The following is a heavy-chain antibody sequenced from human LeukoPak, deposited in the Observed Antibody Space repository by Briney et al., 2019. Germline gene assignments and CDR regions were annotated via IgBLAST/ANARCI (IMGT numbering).Heavy chain of an antibody. J-gene: IGHJ4*02. V-gene: IGHV3-30*02. Sequence: GGSLRLTCAVSGFSSRNYAMSWVRQAPGKGLEWVAFIRYDGNIKYYADSVKGRFTISRDNSKNTLDLQMNSLRVEDTAVYYCANPPPLKDPNYGLPGRNYWGRGILVTVS. CDR2: IRYDGNIK. D-gene: IGHD3-16*01. CDR3: ANPPPLKDPNYGLPGRNY. CDR1: GFSSRNYA.